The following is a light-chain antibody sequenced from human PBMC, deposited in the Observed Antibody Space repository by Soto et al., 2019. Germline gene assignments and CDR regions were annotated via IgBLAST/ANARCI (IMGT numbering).Light chain of an antibody. CDR2: GAS. V-gene: IGKV3-20*01. J-gene: IGKJ2*01. Sequence: SSGPQTLSPGERATLSCRASQSVSSNYLAWYQQKPGQAPRLLIYGASRGAAGIPDRFSGSGSGTDFTLTISRLEPEDFAVYFCQQYGRSPMFTFGQGTKVDIK. CDR3: QQYGRSPMFT. CDR1: QSVSSNY.